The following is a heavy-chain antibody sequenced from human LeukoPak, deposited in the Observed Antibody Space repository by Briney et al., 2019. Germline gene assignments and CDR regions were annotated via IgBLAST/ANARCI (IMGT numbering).Heavy chain of an antibody. CDR3: ARLSFYYDSSKDGDDY. J-gene: IGHJ4*02. D-gene: IGHD3-22*01. V-gene: IGHV4-34*01. CDR2: INHSGST. Sequence: SETLSLTCAVYGGSSSGYYWSWIRQPPGKGLEWIGEINHSGSTNYNPSLKSRVTISVDTSKNQFSLKLSSVTAADTAVYYCARLSFYYDSSKDGDDYWGQGTLVTVSS. CDR1: GGSSSGYY.